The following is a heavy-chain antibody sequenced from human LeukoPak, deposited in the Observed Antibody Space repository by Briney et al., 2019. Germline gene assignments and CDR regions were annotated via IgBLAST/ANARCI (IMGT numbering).Heavy chain of an antibody. CDR3: ARAYCTRTSCYVDY. V-gene: IGHV4-61*03. J-gene: IGHJ4*02. CDR1: GGSVSSGSNY. CDR2: ISYTGNT. D-gene: IGHD2-2*01. Sequence: PSETLPLTCTVSGGSVSSGSNYWSWIRQPPGKGLEWIGYISYTGNTNYNPSLKSRVTIPVDTSKNHFSLKLSSVTAADTAVYYCARAYCTRTSCYVDYWGQGTLVSV.